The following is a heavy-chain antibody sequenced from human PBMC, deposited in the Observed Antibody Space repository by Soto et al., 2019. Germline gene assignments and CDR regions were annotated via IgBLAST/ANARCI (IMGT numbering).Heavy chain of an antibody. V-gene: IGHV4-31*03. CDR3: ASFPKPNPDYGKWVAPFDY. J-gene: IGHJ4*02. D-gene: IGHD4-17*01. CDR1: GGYISSNDFY. Sequence: TSETLSLTCIVSGGYISSNDFYWSWIRQHPGKGLEWIGYIYYSGNTYYNPSLKSRVTILVDTSKNQFSLKVSSVTAADTAVYYCASFPKPNPDYGKWVAPFDYWGRGTLVTVSS. CDR2: IYYSGNT.